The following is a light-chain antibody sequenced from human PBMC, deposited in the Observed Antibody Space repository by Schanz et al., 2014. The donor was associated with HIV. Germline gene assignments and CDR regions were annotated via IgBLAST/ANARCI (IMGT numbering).Light chain of an antibody. Sequence: QSALTQPASVSGSPGQSITISCTGSSSDVGGYNYVSWYQQYPGKAPTLIIYDVSDRPSGVSNRFSGSKSGNTASLTISGLQAEDEADYYCSSYTSSSTLVLFGGGTKLTVL. CDR3: SSYTSSSTLVL. CDR2: DVS. CDR1: SSDVGGYNY. V-gene: IGLV2-14*01. J-gene: IGLJ3*02.